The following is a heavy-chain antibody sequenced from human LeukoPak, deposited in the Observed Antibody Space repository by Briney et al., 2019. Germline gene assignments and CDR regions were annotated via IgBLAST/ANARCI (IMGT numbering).Heavy chain of an antibody. V-gene: IGHV4-34*01. Sequence: PSETLSLTCAVYGRSSSGYHWSWIRQPPGKGLEWIGEINHSGSTNYNPSLKSRVTISVDTSKNQFSLKLSSVTAADTAVYYCARAADYGDCDYWGQGTLVTVSS. CDR3: ARAADYGDCDY. J-gene: IGHJ4*02. CDR2: INHSGST. CDR1: GRSSSGYH. D-gene: IGHD4-17*01.